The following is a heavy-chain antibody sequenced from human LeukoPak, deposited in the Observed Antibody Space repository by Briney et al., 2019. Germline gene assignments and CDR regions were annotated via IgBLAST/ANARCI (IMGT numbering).Heavy chain of an antibody. CDR1: GGTFSSYA. Sequence: ASVKVSCKASGGTFSSYAISWVRQAPGQGLEWMGWINPNSGGTNYAQKFQGRVTMTRDTSISTAYMELSRLRSDDTAVYYCAREGNPFDYWGQGTLVTVSS. J-gene: IGHJ4*02. D-gene: IGHD1-14*01. CDR2: INPNSGGT. V-gene: IGHV1-2*02. CDR3: AREGNPFDY.